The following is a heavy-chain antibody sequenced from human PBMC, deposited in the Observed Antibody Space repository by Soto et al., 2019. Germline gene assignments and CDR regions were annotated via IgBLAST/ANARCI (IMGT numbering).Heavy chain of an antibody. CDR1: GGSISSGGYY. CDR2: IYYSGST. V-gene: IGHV4-31*03. D-gene: IGHD3-22*01. CDR3: ASGRYDRTGFDY. J-gene: IGHJ4*02. Sequence: SETLSLTCTVSGGSISSGGYYWSWIRQRPGKGLEWIGYIYYSGSTYYNPSLKSRVTISVDTSKNQFSLKLSSVAAADTAVYYCASGRYDRTGFDYWGQGTLVTVSS.